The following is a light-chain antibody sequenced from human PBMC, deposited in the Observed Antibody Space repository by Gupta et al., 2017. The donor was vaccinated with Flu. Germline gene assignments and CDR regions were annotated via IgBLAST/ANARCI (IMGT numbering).Light chain of an antibody. Sequence: SYVLTQPPSVSVAPGQTARITCGGNSIGGKNVHWYQQKPGQAPLLVLYDDSDRPSGIPERFSGSNSGNTATLTISRVEAGDEADYYCQVWDNTNDHSVFGGGTKLTVL. V-gene: IGLV3-21*02. CDR2: DDS. CDR3: QVWDNTNDHSV. J-gene: IGLJ3*02. CDR1: SIGGKN.